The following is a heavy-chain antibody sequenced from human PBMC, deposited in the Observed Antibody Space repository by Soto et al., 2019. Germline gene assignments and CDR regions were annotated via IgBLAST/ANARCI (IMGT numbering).Heavy chain of an antibody. CDR2: IIPIFGTA. J-gene: IGHJ6*02. Sequence: SVKVSCKASGGTFSSYAISWVRQAPGQGLEWMGGIIPIFGTANYAQKFQGRVTITADESTSTAYMELSSLRSEDTAVYYCAXVWRSTTYYYYYYGMDVWGQGTTVTVSS. D-gene: IGHD3-16*01. V-gene: IGHV1-69*13. CDR1: GGTFSSYA. CDR3: AXVWRSTTYYYYYYGMDV.